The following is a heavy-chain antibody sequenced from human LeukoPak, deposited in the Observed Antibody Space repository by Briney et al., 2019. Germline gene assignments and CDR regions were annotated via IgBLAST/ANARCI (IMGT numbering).Heavy chain of an antibody. CDR3: ARGVVAAAGRTFDF. CDR2: IYNSGST. Sequence: SETLSLTCTVSGDSFSYFYWSWIRQPPGKGLEWIGYIYNSGSTSYNPSLRSRVTISLDTSRNQFSLKLSSVTAADTAIYYCARGVVAAAGRTFDFWGQGTLVTVSS. CDR1: GDSFSYFY. D-gene: IGHD6-13*01. V-gene: IGHV4-59*01. J-gene: IGHJ4*02.